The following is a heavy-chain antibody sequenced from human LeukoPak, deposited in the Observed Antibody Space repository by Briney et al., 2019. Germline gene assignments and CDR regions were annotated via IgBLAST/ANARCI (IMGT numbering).Heavy chain of an antibody. CDR3: ARGTDYDSSGYYYV. J-gene: IGHJ4*02. Sequence: SQTLSLTCTVSGGSISSGDYYWSWIRQPPGKGMEWIGYIYYSGTTYYNPSLKSRVTISVDTSKNQFSLKLSSVTAADTAVYYCARGTDYDSSGYYYVWGQGTLVTVSS. CDR1: GGSISSGDYY. D-gene: IGHD3-22*01. CDR2: IYYSGTT. V-gene: IGHV4-30-4*01.